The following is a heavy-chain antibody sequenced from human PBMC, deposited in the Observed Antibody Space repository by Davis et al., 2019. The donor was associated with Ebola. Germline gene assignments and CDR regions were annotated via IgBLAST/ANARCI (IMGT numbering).Heavy chain of an antibody. CDR1: GFTFTTYW. V-gene: IGHV3-7*03. CDR3: ARGDVPFAEAAY. CDR2: INPVGSEQ. Sequence: GGSLRLSCAASGFTFTTYWMTWGRRAPGKGLEWVANINPVGSEQNYAGSVKGRFTISRDNAKKSVFLQMNSLRVEDTAVYFCARGDVPFAEAAYWGQGTLAIVSS. J-gene: IGHJ1*01. D-gene: IGHD3-16*01.